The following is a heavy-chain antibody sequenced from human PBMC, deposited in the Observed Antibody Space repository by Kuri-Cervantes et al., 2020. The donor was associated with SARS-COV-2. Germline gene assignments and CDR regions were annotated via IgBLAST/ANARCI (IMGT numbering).Heavy chain of an antibody. D-gene: IGHD3-10*02. CDR2: ITWDGGST. CDR1: GFTLDDYG. V-gene: IGHV3-43D*03. CDR3: AKVFGVGSNINYFDY. Sequence: GGSLRLSCAASGFTLDDYGMYWVRQAPGKGLEWVSCITWDGGSTFYADSVKGRFTTSRDSSKNSLYLQMNSLRVEDTALYYCAKVFGVGSNINYFDYWGQGTVVTVSS. J-gene: IGHJ4*02.